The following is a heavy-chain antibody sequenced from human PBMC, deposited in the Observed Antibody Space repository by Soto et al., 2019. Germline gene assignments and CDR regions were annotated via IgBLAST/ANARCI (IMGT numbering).Heavy chain of an antibody. V-gene: IGHV3-21*01. CDR2: ISSSASHI. CDR3: ARGYTGHCIGGTCYRFDP. CDR1: GFSFSSYS. J-gene: IGHJ5*02. Sequence: EVQLVESGGGLVKPGGSLRLSCAASGFSFSSYSMNWVRQAPGKGLEWVSSISSSASHINYADSVKGRLTISRDNAQKSLYLRLNSLSAEDTAVYNCARGYTGHCIGGTCYRFDPWGQGTLVTVSS. D-gene: IGHD2-15*01.